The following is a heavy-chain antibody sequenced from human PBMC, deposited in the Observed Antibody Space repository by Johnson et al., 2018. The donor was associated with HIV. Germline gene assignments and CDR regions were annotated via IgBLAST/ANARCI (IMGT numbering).Heavy chain of an antibody. CDR3: ARANRGRNDAFDI. V-gene: IGHV3-66*01. CDR1: GFTVSSNY. J-gene: IGHJ3*02. Sequence: EVQLVESGGGLVQPGGSLRLSCPASGFTVSSNYMSWVRQAPGQGLEWVSVIYSGGSTYYADSVKGRFTISRDNSKNTLYLQMNSLRAEDTAVYYCARANRGRNDAFDIWGQGTMVTVSS. D-gene: IGHD2-15*01. CDR2: IYSGGST.